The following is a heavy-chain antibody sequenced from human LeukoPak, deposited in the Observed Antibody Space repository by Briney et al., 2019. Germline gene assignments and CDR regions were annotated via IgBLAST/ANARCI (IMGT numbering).Heavy chain of an antibody. CDR2: IYYSGST. CDR1: GGSISSYY. D-gene: IGHD6-6*01. V-gene: IGHV4-59*01. Sequence: PSETLSHTCTVSGGSISSYYWSWIRQPPGKGLEWIGYIYYSGSTNYNPSLKSRVTISVDTSKNQFSLKLSSVTAADTAVYYCASQYSSSSYWFDPWGQGTLVTVSS. J-gene: IGHJ5*02. CDR3: ASQYSSSSYWFDP.